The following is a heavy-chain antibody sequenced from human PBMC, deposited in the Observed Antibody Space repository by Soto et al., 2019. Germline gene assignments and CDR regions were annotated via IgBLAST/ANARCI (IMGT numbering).Heavy chain of an antibody. Sequence: PGGSLRLSCAASGFTVSRNYMSWVRQAPGKGLEWVSVIYGAGSTYYADSVKGRLTISRDNSKNTLYLQMNSLRAEDTAVYYCASQRPSSAVDAFDIWGQGTMVTVSS. J-gene: IGHJ3*02. CDR1: GFTVSRNY. D-gene: IGHD6-6*01. CDR3: ASQRPSSAVDAFDI. CDR2: IYGAGST. V-gene: IGHV3-66*04.